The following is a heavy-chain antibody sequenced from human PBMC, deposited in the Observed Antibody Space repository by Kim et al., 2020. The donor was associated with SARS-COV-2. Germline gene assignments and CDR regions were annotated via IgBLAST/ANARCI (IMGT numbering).Heavy chain of an antibody. CDR2: IYYSGST. CDR3: ARGTAMVKERNYYYYGMDV. D-gene: IGHD5-18*01. CDR1: GGSISSYY. V-gene: IGHV4-59*13. J-gene: IGHJ6*02. Sequence: SETLSLTCTVSGGSISSYYWSWIRQPPGKGLEWIGYIYYSGSTNYNPSLKSRVTISVDTSKNQFSLKLSSVTAADTAVYYCARGTAMVKERNYYYYGMDVWGQGTTVTVSS.